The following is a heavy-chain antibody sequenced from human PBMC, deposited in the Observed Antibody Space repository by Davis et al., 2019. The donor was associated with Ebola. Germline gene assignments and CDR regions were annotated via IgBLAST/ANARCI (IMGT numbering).Heavy chain of an antibody. J-gene: IGHJ6*02. V-gene: IGHV3-11*01. Sequence: GESLKISCAASGFTVSSNYMSWVRQAPGKGLEWVSYISSSGSTIYYADSVKGRFTISRDNAKNSLYLQMNSLRAEDTAVYYCARALRAYYYYYGMDVWGQGTTVTVSS. CDR3: ARALRAYYYYYGMDV. D-gene: IGHD4-17*01. CDR1: GFTVSSNY. CDR2: ISSSGSTI.